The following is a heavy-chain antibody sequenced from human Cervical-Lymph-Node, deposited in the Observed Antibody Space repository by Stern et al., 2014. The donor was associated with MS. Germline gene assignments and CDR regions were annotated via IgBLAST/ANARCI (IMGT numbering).Heavy chain of an antibody. V-gene: IGHV3-33*01. D-gene: IGHD2-8*01. CDR2: IWYDGSNK. Sequence: VQLVESGGGVVQPGTSLRLSCAASGFPLSSYGMHWVRQAPGKGLEWVALIWYDGSNKYYADSVKGRFTISRDKSKDTVYLQMNSLRVEDTALYYCARGGFCTDAACYEFDGMDVWGQGTTVTVPS. CDR1: GFPLSSYG. CDR3: ARGGFCTDAACYEFDGMDV. J-gene: IGHJ6*02.